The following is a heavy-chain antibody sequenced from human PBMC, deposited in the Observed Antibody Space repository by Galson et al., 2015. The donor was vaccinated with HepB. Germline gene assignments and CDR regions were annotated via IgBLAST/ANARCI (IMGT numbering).Heavy chain of an antibody. CDR1: GGSLNSSLYY. Sequence: SETLSLICPVAGGSLNSSLYYWGWLRQLPGKGLEWIGIVLYSGSAYYKSSLKSRVTISVDTSKIQFLLKVKSLTATDTAIYYCPRRRIRGGDVSYWGQGTLLTVSS. D-gene: IGHD3-16*01. CDR3: PRRRIRGGDVSY. V-gene: IGHV4-39*01. CDR2: VLYSGSA. J-gene: IGHJ4*02.